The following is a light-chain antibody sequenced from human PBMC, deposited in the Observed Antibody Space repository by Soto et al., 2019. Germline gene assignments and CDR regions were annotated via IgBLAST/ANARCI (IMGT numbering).Light chain of an antibody. CDR1: SSDVGGYNY. V-gene: IGLV2-14*01. CDR2: DVS. J-gene: IGLJ1*01. CDR3: SSYTSSSTLDV. Sequence: QSVLTQPASVFGSPGQSITISCTGTSSDVGGYNYVSWYQQHPGKAPKLMIYDVSNRPSGVSNRFSGSKSGNTASLTISGLQAEDEADYYCSSYTSSSTLDVFGTGTKVPVL.